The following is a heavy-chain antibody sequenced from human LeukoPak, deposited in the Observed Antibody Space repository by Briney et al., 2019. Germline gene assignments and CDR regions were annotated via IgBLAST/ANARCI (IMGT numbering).Heavy chain of an antibody. D-gene: IGHD1-14*01. Sequence: SETLSLTCTVSGDSVSSGSYSWSWIRQPPGKGLEWIGYIFYRGSTSYNPSLKNRLTISADSSKNQFSLRLSSVTAADTAVYYCARARNYYYYLDVWGQGTTVTVSS. J-gene: IGHJ6*02. V-gene: IGHV4-61*01. CDR3: ARARNYYYYLDV. CDR2: IFYRGST. CDR1: GDSVSSGSYS.